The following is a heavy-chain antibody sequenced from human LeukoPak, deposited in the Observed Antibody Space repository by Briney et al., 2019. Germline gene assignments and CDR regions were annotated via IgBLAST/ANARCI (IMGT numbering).Heavy chain of an antibody. V-gene: IGHV4-61*02. J-gene: IGHJ6*03. CDR2: IYTSGST. CDR1: GGSISSGSYY. CDR3: ARVDYYYMDV. Sequence: SQPLSLTCTVSGGSISSGSYYCSWIRQPAGKRLEWIGRIYTSGSTNYNPSLKSRVTISVDTSKNQFSLKLSSVTAADTAVYYCARVDYYYMDVWGKGTTVTVSS.